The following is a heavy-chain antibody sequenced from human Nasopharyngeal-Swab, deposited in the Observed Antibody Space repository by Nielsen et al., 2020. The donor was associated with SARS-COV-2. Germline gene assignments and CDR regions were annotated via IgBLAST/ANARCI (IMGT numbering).Heavy chain of an antibody. Sequence: GGSLRLSCAASGFSFSTYGMHWVRQSPVKGLEWLTNIWYDGSNKYYADSVKGRFTVSRDNSKNTLYLQMNSLRAEDTAVYYCAKGHYSYDYVWGSDPYPPFDYWGQGTLVTVSS. J-gene: IGHJ4*02. CDR1: GFSFSTYG. V-gene: IGHV3-30*02. CDR3: AKGHYSYDYVWGSDPYPPFDY. CDR2: IWYDGSNK. D-gene: IGHD3-16*01.